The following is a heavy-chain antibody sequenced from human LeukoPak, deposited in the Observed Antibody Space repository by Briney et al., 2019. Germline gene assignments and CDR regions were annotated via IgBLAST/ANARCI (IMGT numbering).Heavy chain of an antibody. D-gene: IGHD6-13*01. CDR3: AARYSSSWYVPYYYMDV. Sequence: GGSLRLSCAASGFTFSSYWMSWVRQAPGKGLEWVANIKQDGSEKYYVDSVKGRSTISRDNAKNSLYLQMNSLRAEDTAVYYCAARYSSSWYVPYYYMDVWGKGTTVTVSS. J-gene: IGHJ6*03. CDR2: IKQDGSEK. V-gene: IGHV3-7*01. CDR1: GFTFSSYW.